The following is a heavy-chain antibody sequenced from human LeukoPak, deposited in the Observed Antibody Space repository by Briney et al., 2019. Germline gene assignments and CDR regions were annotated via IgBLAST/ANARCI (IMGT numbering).Heavy chain of an antibody. Sequence: PSETLSLTCTVSGYSISSGYFWGWVRQPPGKGLEWIGNIYHSGSTYYNPSLKSRVTISVDTSKNQFSLKLSSVTAADTAVYYCARTLYSSGWCPFDYWGQGALVTVSP. CDR1: GYSISSGYF. CDR2: IYHSGST. D-gene: IGHD6-19*01. V-gene: IGHV4-38-2*02. J-gene: IGHJ4*02. CDR3: ARTLYSSGWCPFDY.